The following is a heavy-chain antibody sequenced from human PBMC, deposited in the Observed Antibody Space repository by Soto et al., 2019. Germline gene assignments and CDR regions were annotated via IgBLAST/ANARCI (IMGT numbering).Heavy chain of an antibody. V-gene: IGHV3-30*18. J-gene: IGHJ6*02. D-gene: IGHD2-2*01. CDR2: ILYDGSNK. Sequence: QVQLVESGGGVVQAGRSLRLSCAASGFTFSNYGMHWVRQTPGKGLEWVALILYDGSNKYYADSVKGRFTISRDNSKNTLYPQVSSLRAEDTAVYYCAKSRDAYNFYFYYGMDVWGQGTTVTVSS. CDR1: GFTFSNYG. CDR3: AKSRDAYNFYFYYGMDV.